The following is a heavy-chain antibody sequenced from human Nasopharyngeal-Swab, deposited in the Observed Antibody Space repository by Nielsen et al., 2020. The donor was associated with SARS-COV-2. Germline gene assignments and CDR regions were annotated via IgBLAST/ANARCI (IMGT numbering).Heavy chain of an antibody. CDR2: INPNSGDT. CDR3: ARDLYGSGNQGY. CDR1: GYTFTDYY. V-gene: IGHV1-2*06. J-gene: IGHJ4*02. Sequence: ASVKVSCKASGYTFTDYYMHWVRQAPGQGLEWMGRINPNSGDTNYAQKFQGRVTMTRDTSISTAYMELSSLRSEDTAVYYCARDLYGSGNQGYWGQGTLVTVSS. D-gene: IGHD3-10*01.